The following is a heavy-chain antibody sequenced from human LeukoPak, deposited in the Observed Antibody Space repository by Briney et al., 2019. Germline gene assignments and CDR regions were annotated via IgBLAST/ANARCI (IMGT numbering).Heavy chain of an antibody. J-gene: IGHJ4*02. D-gene: IGHD3-22*01. CDR2: INPNSGGT. CDR3: ARAGGATMIVVVTRPLYFDY. Sequence: ASVKVSCKASGYTFTGYYMHWVRQAPGQGLEWMGWINPNSGGTNYAQKFQGRDTMTRDTSISTAYMELSRLRSDDTAVYYCARAGGATMIVVVTRPLYFDYWGQGTLVTVSS. CDR1: GYTFTGYY. V-gene: IGHV1-2*02.